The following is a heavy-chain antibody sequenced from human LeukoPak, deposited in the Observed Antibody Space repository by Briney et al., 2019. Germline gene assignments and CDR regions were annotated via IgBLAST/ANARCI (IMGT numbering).Heavy chain of an antibody. V-gene: IGHV4-4*07. D-gene: IGHD6-13*01. Sequence: SETLSLTCTVSGGSISSYYWSWIRQPAGKGLEWIGRIYTSGSTNYNPSLKSRVTMSVDTSKNQFSLKLSSVTAADTAVYYCARGRPRPSSWYGKDYYYYYGMDVWGQGTTVTVSS. CDR3: ARGRPRPSSWYGKDYYYYYGMDV. CDR2: IYTSGST. CDR1: GGSISSYY. J-gene: IGHJ6*02.